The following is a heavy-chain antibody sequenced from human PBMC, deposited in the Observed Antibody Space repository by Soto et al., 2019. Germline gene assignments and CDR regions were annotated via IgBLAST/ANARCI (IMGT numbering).Heavy chain of an antibody. CDR3: ARGSFKGLLWFGELLSWGWFDP. CDR1: GGSFSGYY. D-gene: IGHD3-10*01. J-gene: IGHJ5*02. Sequence: SETLSLTCAVYGGSFSGYYWSWIRQPPGKGLEWIGEINHSGSTNYNPSLKSRVTISVDTSKNQFSLKLSSVTAADTAVYYCARGSFKGLLWFGELLSWGWFDPWGQGTLVTVSS. V-gene: IGHV4-34*01. CDR2: INHSGST.